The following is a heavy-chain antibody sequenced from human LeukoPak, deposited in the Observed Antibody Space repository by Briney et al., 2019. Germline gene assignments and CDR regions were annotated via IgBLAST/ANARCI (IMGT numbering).Heavy chain of an antibody. J-gene: IGHJ4*02. Sequence: GGSLRLSCAASGFTVSSNYMSWVRQAPGKGLEWVSVIYSGGSTYYADSVKGRFTISRDNSKNTLYLQMSSLRAEDTAVYYCARVRGTRAVDYWGQGTLVTVSS. CDR2: IYSGGST. CDR1: GFTVSSNY. V-gene: IGHV3-53*01. CDR3: ARVRGTRAVDY.